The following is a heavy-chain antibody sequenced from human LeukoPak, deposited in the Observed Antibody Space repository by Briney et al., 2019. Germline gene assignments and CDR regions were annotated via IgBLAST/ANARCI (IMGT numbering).Heavy chain of an antibody. V-gene: IGHV3-23*01. J-gene: IGHJ4*02. CDR1: GFTFSSYA. D-gene: IGHD4-17*01. Sequence: GGSLRLSCAASGFTFSSYAMSWVRQAPGEGLEWVSAISSSGGSTYYADSVKGRFTISRDNSKNTLYLQMNSLRAEDTAVHYCVATVTILDYWGQGTLVTVSS. CDR3: VATVTILDY. CDR2: ISSSGGST.